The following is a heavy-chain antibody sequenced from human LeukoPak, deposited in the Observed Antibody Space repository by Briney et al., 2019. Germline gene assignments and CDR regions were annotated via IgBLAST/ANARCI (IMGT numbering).Heavy chain of an antibody. J-gene: IGHJ5*02. CDR1: GFTFSSYG. CDR2: IWYDGSNK. D-gene: IGHD3-10*01. Sequence: PGGALRLSCAASGFTFSSYGMHWVRQAPGKGLEWVGVIWYDGSNKYYADSVKGRFTISRDNSKNTLYLQMNSLRAEDTAVYYCARGGFGELLSWFDPWGQGTLVTVSS. CDR3: ARGGFGELLSWFDP. V-gene: IGHV3-33*01.